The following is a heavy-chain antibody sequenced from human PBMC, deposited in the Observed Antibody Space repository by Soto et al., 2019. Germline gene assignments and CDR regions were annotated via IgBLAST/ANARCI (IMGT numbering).Heavy chain of an antibody. V-gene: IGHV4-31*03. D-gene: IGHD2-15*01. J-gene: IGHJ5*02. CDR1: GGSISSGGYY. CDR2: IYYSGST. CDR3: ARYCSGGSCYAGGWFDP. Sequence: PSETLSLTCTVSGGSISSGGYYWSWIRQHPGKGLEWIGYIYYSGSTYYNPSLKSRVTISVDTSRNQFSLKLSSVTAADTAVYYCARYCSGGSCYAGGWFDPWGLGTLVTVSS.